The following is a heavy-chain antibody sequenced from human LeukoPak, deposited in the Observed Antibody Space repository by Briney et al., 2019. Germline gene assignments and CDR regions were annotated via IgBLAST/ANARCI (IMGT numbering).Heavy chain of an antibody. D-gene: IGHD6-19*01. Sequence: ASVKVSCKASGYTFIGYYMHWVRQAPGQGLEWMGWINPNSGGTNYAQKFQGRVTMTRDTSISTAYMELSSLRSDDTAVYYCARGGYSSGWNLGAFDIWGQGTLVTVSS. J-gene: IGHJ3*02. CDR3: ARGGYSSGWNLGAFDI. CDR2: INPNSGGT. V-gene: IGHV1-2*02. CDR1: GYTFIGYY.